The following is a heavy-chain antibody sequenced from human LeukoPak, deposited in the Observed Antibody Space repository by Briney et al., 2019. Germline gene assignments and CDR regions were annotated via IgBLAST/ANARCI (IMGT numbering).Heavy chain of an antibody. CDR3: ARDYNNLMGY. Sequence: SETLSLTCTVSGYSINTDYYWGWIRQPPGKGLEWIGSIYHSGTTYYNPSLKSRVTISVDTSKNQFSLKLSSVTAADTAVYYCARDYNNLMGYWGQGTLVTVSS. CDR2: IYHSGTT. D-gene: IGHD1-14*01. V-gene: IGHV4-38-2*02. CDR1: GYSINTDYY. J-gene: IGHJ4*02.